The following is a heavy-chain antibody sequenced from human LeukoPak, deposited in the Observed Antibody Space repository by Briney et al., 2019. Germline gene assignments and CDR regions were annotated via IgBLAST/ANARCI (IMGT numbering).Heavy chain of an antibody. CDR2: ISGGGGTT. V-gene: IGHV3-23*01. D-gene: IGHD2-2*01. CDR3: AINPRVYCSSTSCYSFDY. Sequence: PGGSLRLSCAASGFTFSSYAMSWVRQAPGKGLEWVSSISGGGGTTYYTDSVKGRFTISRDNSKNTLYLQMNSLRAEDTAVYYCAINPRVYCSSTSCYSFDYWGPGSLVTVSS. J-gene: IGHJ4*02. CDR1: GFTFSSYA.